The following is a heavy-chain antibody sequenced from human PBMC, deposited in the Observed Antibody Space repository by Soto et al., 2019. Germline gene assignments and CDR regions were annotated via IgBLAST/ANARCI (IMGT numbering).Heavy chain of an antibody. J-gene: IGHJ6*02. V-gene: IGHV3-7*03. CDR3: ARGEHCSSTRCYQYFGMDV. CDR2: IKEDGSEK. D-gene: IGHD2-2*01. CDR1: GFTFSASL. Sequence: GGSLRLSCAASGFTFSASLMNWVRQAPGKGLEWVANIKEDGSEKYYVDSVKGRFTISRDNAKNSLYLQMNSLRAEDMAVYYCARGEHCSSTRCYQYFGMDVWGQGTTVTVSS.